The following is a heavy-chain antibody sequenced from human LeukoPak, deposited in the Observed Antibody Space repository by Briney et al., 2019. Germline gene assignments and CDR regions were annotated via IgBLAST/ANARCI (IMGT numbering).Heavy chain of an antibody. Sequence: SETLSLTCTVSGGSISSSSYYWGWIRQPPGKGLEWIGYIYHSGSTYYNPSLKSRVTISVDRSKNQFSLKLSSVTAADTAVYYCARAIFGVVNPWFDPWGQGTLVTVSS. CDR1: GGSISSSSYY. CDR3: ARAIFGVVNPWFDP. J-gene: IGHJ5*02. V-gene: IGHV4-30-2*01. D-gene: IGHD3-3*01. CDR2: IYHSGST.